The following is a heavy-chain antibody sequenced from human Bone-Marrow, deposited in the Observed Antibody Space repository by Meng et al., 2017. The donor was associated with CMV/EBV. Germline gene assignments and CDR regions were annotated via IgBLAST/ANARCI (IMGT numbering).Heavy chain of an antibody. D-gene: IGHD3-3*01. CDR3: ARGRDFWSGYYAHGPSHYYYYGMDV. V-gene: IGHV1-8*01. J-gene: IGHJ6*02. Sequence: ASVKVSCKASGYTFTSYDINWVRQATGQGLEWMGWMNPNSGNTGSVQKFQGRVTMTRNTSISTAYMELSSLRSEDTAVYYCARGRDFWSGYYAHGPSHYYYYGMDVWGQGTTVTVSS. CDR1: GYTFTSYD. CDR2: MNPNSGNT.